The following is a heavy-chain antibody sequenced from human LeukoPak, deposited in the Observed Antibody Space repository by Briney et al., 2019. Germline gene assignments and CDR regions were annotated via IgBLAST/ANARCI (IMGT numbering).Heavy chain of an antibody. Sequence: SGTLSLTCAVSGGSISGSNWWSWVRQPPGKGLEWIGEIYHSGSTNYNPSLKSRVTISVDKSKNQFSLKLSSVTAADTAVYYCASEGIAAAGTLYYGMDVWGKGTTVTVSS. CDR3: ASEGIAAAGTLYYGMDV. CDR2: IYHSGST. CDR1: GGSISGSNW. D-gene: IGHD6-13*01. V-gene: IGHV4-4*02. J-gene: IGHJ6*04.